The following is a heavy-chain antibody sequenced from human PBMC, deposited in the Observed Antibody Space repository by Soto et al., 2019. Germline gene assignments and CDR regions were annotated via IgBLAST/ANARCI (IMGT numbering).Heavy chain of an antibody. CDR3: ARGRDYVWGSYRRNYGMDV. CDR2: INHSGST. D-gene: IGHD3-16*02. CDR1: GGSFSGYY. Sequence: PSETLSLTCAVYGGSFSGYYWSWIRQPPGKGLEWIGEINHSGSTNYNPSLKSRVTISVDTSKNQFSLKLSSVTAADTAVYYCARGRDYVWGSYRRNYGMDVWGQGTTVTVSS. V-gene: IGHV4-34*01. J-gene: IGHJ6*02.